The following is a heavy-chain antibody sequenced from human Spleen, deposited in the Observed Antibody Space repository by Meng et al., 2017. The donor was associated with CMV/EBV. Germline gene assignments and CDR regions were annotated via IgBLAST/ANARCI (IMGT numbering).Heavy chain of an antibody. Sequence: SETLSLTCAVYGGSFSTYYWSWIRQPPGKGLEWIGEITHSGSTNYNPSLKSRVTISVDTSKNQFSLKLTSVTAADTAVYYCARSLHSSSWYTALSYFDYWGQGTLVTVSS. CDR2: ITHSGST. CDR3: ARSLHSSSWYTALSYFDY. J-gene: IGHJ4*02. CDR1: GGSFSTYY. V-gene: IGHV4-34*01. D-gene: IGHD6-13*01.